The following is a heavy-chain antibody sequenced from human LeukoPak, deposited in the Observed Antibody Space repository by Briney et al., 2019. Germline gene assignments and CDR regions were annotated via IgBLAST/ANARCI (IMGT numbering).Heavy chain of an antibody. CDR1: GFTFGHYG. CDR2: ISGGGGST. Sequence: GGSLRLCCAASGFTFGHYGMNWVRQAPGKGLEWVSGISGGGGSTYNADSVKGRFTISRDISKNTLYLQMNNLRAEDTAVYYCAKAGGNWVSHFDSWGQGTLVTVSS. V-gene: IGHV3-23*01. CDR3: AKAGGNWVSHFDS. J-gene: IGHJ4*02. D-gene: IGHD3-16*01.